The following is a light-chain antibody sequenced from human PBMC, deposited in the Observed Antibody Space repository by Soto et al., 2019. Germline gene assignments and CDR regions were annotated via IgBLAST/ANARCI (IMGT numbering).Light chain of an antibody. J-gene: IGKJ4*01. CDR2: GAS. CDR3: QQYGSSRT. Sequence: EIVLTQSPGTLSLSPGERATLSCRASQSVSSSYLAWYQQKPGQAPRLLIYGASSRATGIPDRFSGSGSGTVFTLTISRLEPEDFAVYYCQQYGSSRTFGRGTKVEIK. V-gene: IGKV3-20*01. CDR1: QSVSSSY.